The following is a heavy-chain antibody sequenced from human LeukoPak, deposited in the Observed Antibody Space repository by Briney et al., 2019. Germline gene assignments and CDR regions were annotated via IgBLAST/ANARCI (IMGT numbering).Heavy chain of an antibody. J-gene: IGHJ3*02. Sequence: GASVKVSCKASGYTFTGYYMHWVRQAPGQGLEWMGWINPNSGGTNYAQKFQGRVTMTRDTSISTAYMELSRLRSDDTAVYYCAKDAPYYYDSSGYGGAFDIWGQGTMVTVSS. CDR2: INPNSGGT. V-gene: IGHV1-2*02. D-gene: IGHD3-22*01. CDR3: AKDAPYYYDSSGYGGAFDI. CDR1: GYTFTGYY.